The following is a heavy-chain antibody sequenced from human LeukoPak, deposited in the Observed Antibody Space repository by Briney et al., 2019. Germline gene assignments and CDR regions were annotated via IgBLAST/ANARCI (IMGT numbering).Heavy chain of an antibody. J-gene: IGHJ4*02. D-gene: IGHD3-22*01. V-gene: IGHV1-2*02. Sequence: ASVKVSCKASGYTFTGYYMHWVRQAPGQGLEWMGWINPNSGGTNYAQKLQGRVTMTTDTSTSTAYMELRSLRSDDTAVYYCARDRLFYYDSSGYCDYWGQGTLVTVSS. CDR3: ARDRLFYYDSSGYCDY. CDR2: INPNSGGT. CDR1: GYTFTGYY.